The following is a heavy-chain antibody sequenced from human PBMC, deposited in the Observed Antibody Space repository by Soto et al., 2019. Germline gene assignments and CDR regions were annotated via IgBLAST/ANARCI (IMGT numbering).Heavy chain of an antibody. J-gene: IGHJ6*02. CDR2: IWYDGSNK. D-gene: IGHD3-10*01. CDR3: ARDEGLGVNYYYYGMDV. CDR1: GFTFSSYG. V-gene: IGHV3-33*01. Sequence: QVQLVESGGGVVQPGRSLRLSCAASGFTFSSYGMHWVRQAPSKELEWVAVIWYDGSNKYYADSVKGRFTISRDNSKNTLYLQMNSLRAEDTAVYYCARDEGLGVNYYYYGMDVWGQGTTVTVSS.